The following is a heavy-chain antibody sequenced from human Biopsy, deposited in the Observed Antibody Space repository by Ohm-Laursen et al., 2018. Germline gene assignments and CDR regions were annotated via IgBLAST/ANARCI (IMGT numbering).Heavy chain of an antibody. CDR2: INHSGRT. Sequence: GTLSLTCAVYGESFNGYYWSWIRQTPGKGLEWIGEINHSGRTNYNPSLKSRATISVDTSKNQFSLKVRSVTAADTAVYYCVRGVDYYDPYHYYALDVWGQGTTVTVSS. CDR3: VRGVDYYDPYHYYALDV. D-gene: IGHD3-22*01. CDR1: GESFNGYY. V-gene: IGHV4-34*01. J-gene: IGHJ6*02.